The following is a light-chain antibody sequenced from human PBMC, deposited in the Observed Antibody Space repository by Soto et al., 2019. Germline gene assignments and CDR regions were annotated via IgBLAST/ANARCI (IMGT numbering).Light chain of an antibody. CDR2: DVS. J-gene: IGKJ2*01. Sequence: EIVLTQSPATLSLSPGERATLSCKTSQSTSSYLAWYQHRPGQTPRLLIYDVSNRATGIPARFSGSGSGTDFTLTIRSLEPEDFAVYYCQQRNRWPPVYTFGHGTKLEI. V-gene: IGKV3-11*01. CDR3: QQRNRWPPVYT. CDR1: QSTSSY.